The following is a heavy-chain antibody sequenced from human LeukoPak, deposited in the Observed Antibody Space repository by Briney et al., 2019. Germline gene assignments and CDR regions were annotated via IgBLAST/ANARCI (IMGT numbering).Heavy chain of an antibody. V-gene: IGHV6-1*01. J-gene: IGHJ4*02. CDR2: TYYRSKWYH. CDR3: ARFLGIGSQRYYFDS. CDR1: GDSVSSNSAA. Sequence: SQTLSLTCAISGDSVSSNSAAWSWIRQSPSRGLEWLGRTYYRSKWYHDYAVSVRSRVSVNPDTSKNQFSLQLNSVTPENTAVYYCARFLGIGSQRYYFDSWGQGTLVTVSS. D-gene: IGHD6-19*01.